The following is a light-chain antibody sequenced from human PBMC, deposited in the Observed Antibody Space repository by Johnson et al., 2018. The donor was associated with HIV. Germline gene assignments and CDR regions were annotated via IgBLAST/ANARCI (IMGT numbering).Light chain of an antibody. CDR3: ETWDSSLSGV. CDR2: DND. Sequence: HSVLTQPPSVSAAPGQKVTISCFGSDSNIGNNYVSWYQQLPGTAPKLLIYDNDKRPSGIPDRFSGSKYGTSATLGITGLQTGDEADYYCETWDSSLSGVFGTGTKVTVL. CDR1: DSNIGNNY. V-gene: IGLV1-51*01. J-gene: IGLJ1*01.